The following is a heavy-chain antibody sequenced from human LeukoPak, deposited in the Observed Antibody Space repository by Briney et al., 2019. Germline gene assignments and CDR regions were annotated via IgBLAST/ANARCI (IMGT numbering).Heavy chain of an antibody. CDR3: ARDCSGGRCYNGIVAGMDV. Sequence: PSETLSLTCTVSGGSITTYYWSWIRQPPGKGLEWIGYIFYSGDTNYNPSLESRVTMSVDTSKNQLSLNLSSVTAADTAAYYCARDCSGGRCYNGIVAGMDVWGQGTTVTVSS. CDR2: IFYSGDT. CDR1: GGSITTYY. J-gene: IGHJ6*02. V-gene: IGHV4-59*01. D-gene: IGHD2-15*01.